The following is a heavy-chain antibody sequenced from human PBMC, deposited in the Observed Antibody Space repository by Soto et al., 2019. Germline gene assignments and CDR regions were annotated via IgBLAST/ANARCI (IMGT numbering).Heavy chain of an antibody. V-gene: IGHV1-58*01. CDR2: IVVGSGNT. J-gene: IGHJ6*02. CDR3: AAAWGDFWSGYYYYYYYGMDV. Sequence: SVKASCKASGFTFTSSAVQWVREAREQRLEWIGWIVVGSGNTNYSQKFQERVTITRDMSTSAAYMERSSLRSDDTAVYYCAAAWGDFWSGYYYYYYYGMDVRGQGTTGTVAS. CDR1: GFTFTSSA. D-gene: IGHD3-3*01.